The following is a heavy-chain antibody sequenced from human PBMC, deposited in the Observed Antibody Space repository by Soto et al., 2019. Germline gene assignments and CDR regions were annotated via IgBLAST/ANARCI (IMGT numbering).Heavy chain of an antibody. Sequence: PSETLSLTCTVSGGSISSYYWSWIRQPAGKGLEWIGRIYTSGSTNYNPSLKSRVTMSVDTSKNQFSLKLSSVTAADTAVYCCARDARGYCNNGVCYSGSDYWGQGTLVTVSS. V-gene: IGHV4-4*07. CDR1: GGSISSYY. CDR2: IYTSGST. CDR3: ARDARGYCNNGVCYSGSDY. D-gene: IGHD2-8*01. J-gene: IGHJ4*02.